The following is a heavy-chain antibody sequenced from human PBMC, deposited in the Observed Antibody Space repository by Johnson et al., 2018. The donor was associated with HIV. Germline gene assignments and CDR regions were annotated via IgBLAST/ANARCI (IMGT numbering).Heavy chain of an antibody. CDR2: IRYDGSNK. V-gene: IGHV3-30*02. CDR1: GFTVSSNY. CDR3: AKSDSGYDAFDI. Sequence: QVQLVESGGGLVQPGGYLRLSCAASGFTVSSNYMSWVRQAPGKGLEWVAFIRYDGSNKYYADSVKGRVTISRDNSKNTLYLQMNSLRAEDTAVYYCAKSDSGYDAFDIWGQGTMVTVSS. D-gene: IGHD5-12*01. J-gene: IGHJ3*02.